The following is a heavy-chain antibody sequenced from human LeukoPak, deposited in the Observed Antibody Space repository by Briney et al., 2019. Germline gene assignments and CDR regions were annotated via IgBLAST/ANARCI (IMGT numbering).Heavy chain of an antibody. D-gene: IGHD3-22*01. V-gene: IGHV3-23*01. J-gene: IGHJ4*02. CDR1: GFTFSSYW. Sequence: PGGSLRLSCAASGFTFSSYWMNWVRQAPGKGLEWVSGISGSGDSTYSAASVKGRFTISRDNSKNTLYLQMNSLTVEDTAVYWCAKLGHYHYEFDYWGQGILVTVPS. CDR3: AKLGHYHYEFDY. CDR2: ISGSGDST.